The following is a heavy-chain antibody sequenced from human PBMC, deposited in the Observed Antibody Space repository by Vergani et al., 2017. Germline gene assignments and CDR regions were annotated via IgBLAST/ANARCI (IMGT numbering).Heavy chain of an antibody. CDR2: IYTSGST. Sequence: QVQLQESGPGLVKPSQTLSLTCTVSGGSISSGSYYWSWIRQPAGKGLEWIGRIYTSGSTNYNPSLKSRVTISVDTSKNQFSLKLSSVTAADTAVYYCARVSKRARPTGTSARLMDYWGQGTLVTVSS. V-gene: IGHV4-61*02. CDR1: GGSISSGSYY. CDR3: ARVSKRARPTGTSARLMDY. J-gene: IGHJ4*02. D-gene: IGHD6-6*01.